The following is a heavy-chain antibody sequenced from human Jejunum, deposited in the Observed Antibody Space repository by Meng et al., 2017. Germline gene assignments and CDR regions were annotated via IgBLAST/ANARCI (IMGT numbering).Heavy chain of an antibody. CDR1: GYTFTSNY. J-gene: IGHJ4*02. Sequence: ASVKVSCKTSGYTFTSNYIHWVRQAPGQGLEWVGIINPSDGITWFGQKFQGRVTMTSDTSTTTVYMELSTLRSEDTAVYYCARGQSPPHGYSYDNWGQGTLVTVSS. CDR2: INPSDGIT. D-gene: IGHD5-18*01. CDR3: ARGQSPPHGYSYDN. V-gene: IGHV1-46*01.